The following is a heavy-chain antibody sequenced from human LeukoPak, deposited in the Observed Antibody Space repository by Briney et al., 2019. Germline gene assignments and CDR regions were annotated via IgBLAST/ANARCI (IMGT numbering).Heavy chain of an antibody. CDR1: GGSISSYY. V-gene: IGHV4-59*08. CDR2: TYYSGST. J-gene: IGHJ5*02. D-gene: IGHD3-9*01. CDR3: ARHYDILTGSSSGWFDP. Sequence: SETLSLTCTVSGGSISSYYWSWIRQPPGKGLEWIGYTYYSGSTNYNPSLKSRVTISVDTSKNQFSLKLSSVTAADTAVYYCARHYDILTGSSSGWFDPWGQGTLVTVSS.